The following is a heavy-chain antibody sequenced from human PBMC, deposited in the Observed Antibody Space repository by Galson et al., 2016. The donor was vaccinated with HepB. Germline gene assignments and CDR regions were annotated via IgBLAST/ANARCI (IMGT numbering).Heavy chain of an antibody. Sequence: SLRLSCSASGFTFNSYNMNWVRRTPGKGLEWISYITTTGSTIYYADSVKGRFTISRDNAKNSLYLQLNSLRVEDTAMYYCARAVLRNGSGWGRALDIWGQGTMVTVSS. V-gene: IGHV3-48*04. D-gene: IGHD6-19*01. CDR3: ARAVLRNGSGWGRALDI. CDR1: GFTFNSYN. CDR2: ITTTGSTI. J-gene: IGHJ3*02.